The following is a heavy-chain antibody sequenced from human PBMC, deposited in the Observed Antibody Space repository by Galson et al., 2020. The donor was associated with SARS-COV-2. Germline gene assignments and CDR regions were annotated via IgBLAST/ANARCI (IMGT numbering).Heavy chain of an antibody. D-gene: IGHD3-9*01. V-gene: IGHV1-2*02. CDR2: INPTSGGT. Sequence: ASVKVSCQASGNTFTDYSIHWVRHAPGQGLEWMGWINPTSGGTNYAQKFEGRVTMTRDTSITTAYMELSRLRADDTAVYYCARLRYYDVLTGYIVDGWGQGTMVTVSS. CDR3: ARLRYYDVLTGYIVDG. J-gene: IGHJ6*02. CDR1: GNTFTDYS.